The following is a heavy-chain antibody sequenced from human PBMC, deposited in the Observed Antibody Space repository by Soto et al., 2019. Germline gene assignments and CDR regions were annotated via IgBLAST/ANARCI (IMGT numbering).Heavy chain of an antibody. J-gene: IGHJ4*02. CDR3: GQEGGTYYYDSSGYYFFDY. CDR2: ISGSGGST. Sequence: EVQLLESGGGLVQPGGSLRLSCAASGFTFSSYAMSWVRQAPGKGLEWVSAISGSGGSTYYADSVKGRFTISRDNSKNTLYLKMNSLRAEDTAVYYCGQEGGTYYYDSSGYYFFDYWGQGTLVTVSS. D-gene: IGHD3-22*01. CDR1: GFTFSSYA. V-gene: IGHV3-23*01.